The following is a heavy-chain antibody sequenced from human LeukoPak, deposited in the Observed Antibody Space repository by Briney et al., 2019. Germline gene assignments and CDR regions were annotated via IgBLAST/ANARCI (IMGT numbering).Heavy chain of an antibody. CDR1: GGSISSSSYY. J-gene: IGHJ4*02. D-gene: IGHD5-24*01. CDR3: ASGLQSRDGYNYVGVGDC. Sequence: PSETLSLTCTVSGGSISSSSYYWGWIRQPPGKGLEWIGSIYYSGSTYYNPSLKSRVTISVDTSKNQFSLKLSSVTAADTAVYYCASGLQSRDGYNYVGVGDCWGQGTLVTVSS. CDR2: IYYSGST. V-gene: IGHV4-39*01.